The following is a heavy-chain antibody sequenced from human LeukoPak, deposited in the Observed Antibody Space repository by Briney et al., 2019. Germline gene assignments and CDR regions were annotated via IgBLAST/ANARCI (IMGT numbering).Heavy chain of an antibody. D-gene: IGHD3-10*01. CDR2: IYHSGST. V-gene: IGHV4-4*02. Sequence: SETLSLTCAVSGDSISSSNWWSWVRQPPGKGLEWIGEIYHSGSTNYNPSLKSLVTISVDKSKNQFSLKLSSVTAADTAVYYCARDKRLLVRWGFDPWGQGTLVTVSS. CDR3: ARDKRLLVRWGFDP. J-gene: IGHJ5*02. CDR1: GDSISSSNW.